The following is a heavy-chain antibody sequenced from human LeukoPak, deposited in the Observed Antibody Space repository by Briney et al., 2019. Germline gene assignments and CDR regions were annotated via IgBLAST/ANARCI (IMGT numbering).Heavy chain of an antibody. V-gene: IGHV4-4*09. D-gene: IGHD2-2*01. J-gene: IGHJ3*02. CDR3: ARLYCSSTSCFGAFDI. Sequence: SETLSLTCTVSGGSISSHYWSWIRQPPGKGLEWIGYIYTSGSTNYNPSLKSRVTISVDTSKNQFSLKLSSVTAADTAVYYCARLYCSSTSCFGAFDIWGQGTMVTVSS. CDR1: GGSISSHY. CDR2: IYTSGST.